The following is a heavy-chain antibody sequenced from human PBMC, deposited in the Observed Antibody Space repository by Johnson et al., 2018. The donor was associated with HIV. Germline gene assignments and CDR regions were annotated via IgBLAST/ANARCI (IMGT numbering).Heavy chain of an antibody. CDR3: ARDKGGIVGYDAFDI. J-gene: IGHJ3*02. Sequence: DGGNKYYADSVKGRVTISGDNSKNTLYLQMKRLRGEDTDVHYCARDKGGIVGYDAFDIWGQGTMVTVSS. V-gene: IGHV3-30*01. CDR2: DGGNK. D-gene: IGHD1-26*01.